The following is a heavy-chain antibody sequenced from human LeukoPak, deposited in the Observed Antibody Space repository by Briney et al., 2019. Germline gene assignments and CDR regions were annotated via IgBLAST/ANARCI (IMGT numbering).Heavy chain of an antibody. CDR1: GFTFSSYA. J-gene: IGHJ4*02. CDR2: ISGSGGST. Sequence: GGSLRLSCAASGFTFSSYAMSWVRQAPGKGLEWVSAISGSGGSTYYADSVKGRFTISRDNAKNSLYLQMNSLRAEDTAVYYCARTVLGTTVTGGGHIDFWGQGTLVTVSS. D-gene: IGHD4-17*01. V-gene: IGHV3-23*01. CDR3: ARTVLGTTVTGGGHIDF.